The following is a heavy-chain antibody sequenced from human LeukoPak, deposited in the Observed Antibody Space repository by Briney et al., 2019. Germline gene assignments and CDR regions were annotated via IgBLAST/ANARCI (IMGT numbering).Heavy chain of an antibody. CDR1: GLTFSDAR. J-gene: IGHJ3*02. D-gene: IGHD2-15*01. Sequence: PGGSLRLSCVASGLTFSDARMSWVRKAPGKGLEWVARIRSRTEGGTADYAATVKGRFTISRDDSETTLSLQMNSLKSEDTAVYYCTIDYCSDGGCPGAFDMWGQGTMVTVSS. CDR3: TIDYCSDGGCPGAFDM. CDR2: IRSRTEGGTA. V-gene: IGHV3-15*01.